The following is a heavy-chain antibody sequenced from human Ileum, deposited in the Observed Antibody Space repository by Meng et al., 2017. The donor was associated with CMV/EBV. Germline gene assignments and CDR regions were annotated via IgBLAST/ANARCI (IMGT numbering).Heavy chain of an antibody. J-gene: IGHJ5*02. CDR2: IFFSGNT. D-gene: IGHD6-13*01. CDR1: GASISSGDYY. CDR3: ARFRIAALGNLFDP. Sequence: QVQLQEPGQGLVKPSQTLSLSCTVSGASISSGDYYWSWIRQPPGKGLEWIGYIFFSGNTYYNPSLNNRVIISIDTPRNQFSLKVDSVTAADTAVYYCARFRIAALGNLFDPWGHGTLVTVSS. V-gene: IGHV4-30-4*08.